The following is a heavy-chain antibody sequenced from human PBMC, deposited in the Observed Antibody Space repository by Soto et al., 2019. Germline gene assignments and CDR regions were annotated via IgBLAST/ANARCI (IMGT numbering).Heavy chain of an antibody. CDR3: ARLGPYGSETYSFRYNCFDP. D-gene: IGHD3-10*01. V-gene: IGHV3-53*01. J-gene: IGHJ5*02. Sequence: PGGSLRLSCTTFRITVHSRHIVCVRQAPGKGLDWVSVIYSGGNSYYAVSVQGRFSISRDNSKNTVYLQMNILRGEYTAIYYCARLGPYGSETYSFRYNCFDP. CDR1: RITVHSRH. CDR2: IYSGGNS.